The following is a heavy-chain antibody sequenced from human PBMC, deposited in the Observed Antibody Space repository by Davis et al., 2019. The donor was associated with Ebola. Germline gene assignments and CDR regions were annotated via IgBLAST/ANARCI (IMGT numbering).Heavy chain of an antibody. J-gene: IGHJ6*04. V-gene: IGHV1-46*01. Sequence: AASVKVSCKASGYTFTSYYIHWVRQAPGQGLEWMGIMNPSAGSTSYAQRFQGRVTMTRDTSTSTVYMELSSLRSEDTAVYYCARGTCSGGNCYEEEYGGSMDVWGKGTAVTVSS. CDR3: ARGTCSGGNCYEEEYGGSMDV. CDR1: GYTFTSYY. CDR2: MNPSAGST. D-gene: IGHD2-15*01.